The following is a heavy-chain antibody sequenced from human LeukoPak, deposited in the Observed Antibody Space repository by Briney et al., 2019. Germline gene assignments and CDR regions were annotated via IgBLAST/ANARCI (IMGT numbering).Heavy chain of an antibody. CDR1: GFTLSDYY. CDR3: ARERTPKHYYGSGTYDRYFDH. V-gene: IGHV3-11*04. J-gene: IGHJ4*02. CDR2: VSSSGSTK. D-gene: IGHD3-10*01. Sequence: GGSLRLSCVASGFTLSDYYMSWIRQAPGKGLEWISFVSSSGSTKYYADSVKGRFTISRDTTQNSLFLQMNSLRAEDTALYYCARERTPKHYYGSGTYDRYFDHWGQGTLVTVSS.